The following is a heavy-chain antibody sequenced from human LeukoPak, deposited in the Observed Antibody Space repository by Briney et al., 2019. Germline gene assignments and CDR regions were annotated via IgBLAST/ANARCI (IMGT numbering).Heavy chain of an antibody. CDR1: GGSISTYY. V-gene: IGHV4-59*01. CDR3: ARGSEGQYFQH. J-gene: IGHJ1*01. CDR2: IYHSGST. Sequence: SETLSLTCTVSGGSISTYYWNWIRQPPGKGLEWIGYIYHSGSTNYNPSLKSRVTISVDTSKNQFSLKLNSVTAADTAVYYCARGSEGQYFQHWGQGTLVTVSS.